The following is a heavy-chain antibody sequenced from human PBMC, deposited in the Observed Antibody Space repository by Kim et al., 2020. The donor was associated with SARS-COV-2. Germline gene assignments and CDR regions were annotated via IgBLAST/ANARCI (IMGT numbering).Heavy chain of an antibody. CDR3: AKDRVVVPAAIDY. Sequence: YPDSGEGRFTISRDNSKHTLYLQMNSLRAEDTAVYYCAKDRVVVPAAIDYWGQGTRVTVSS. D-gene: IGHD2-2*02. V-gene: IGHV3-23*01. J-gene: IGHJ4*02.